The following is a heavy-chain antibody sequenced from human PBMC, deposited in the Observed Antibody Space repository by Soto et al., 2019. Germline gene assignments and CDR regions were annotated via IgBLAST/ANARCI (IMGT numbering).Heavy chain of an antibody. CDR3: ARDLWGYCGTDCYPLDV. J-gene: IGHJ6*02. V-gene: IGHV4-59*01. Sequence: QVRLQESGPGLVKPSETLSLTCTVSGGSISRYYWSWIRQPPGKGLEWIGYLYNAGSTIYNPSLKSRVPISVDMSQHQFSLNLNYVTAADTAVYYCARDLWGYCGTDCYPLDVWGQGTTVTVSS. CDR1: GGSISRYY. CDR2: LYNAGST. D-gene: IGHD2-21*02.